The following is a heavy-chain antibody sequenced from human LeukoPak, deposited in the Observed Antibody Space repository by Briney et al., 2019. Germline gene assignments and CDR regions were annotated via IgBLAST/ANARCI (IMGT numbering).Heavy chain of an antibody. J-gene: IGHJ4*02. CDR2: INPSGGGT. CDR1: GYTFINYY. Sequence: ASVKVSCKASGYTFINYYMHWVRQAPGQGLEWMGIINPSGGGTSYAQKFQGRVTMTRDTSTSTVYMEVSSLRSEDTAVYYCARGGDYYGSGSYYRAMDYWGQGTLVTVSS. CDR3: ARGGDYYGSGSYYRAMDY. D-gene: IGHD3-10*01. V-gene: IGHV1-46*01.